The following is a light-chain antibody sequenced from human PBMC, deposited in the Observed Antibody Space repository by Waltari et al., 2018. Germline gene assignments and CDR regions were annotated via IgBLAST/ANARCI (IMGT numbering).Light chain of an antibody. Sequence: QSVLTQPTPASGTPGQGVPIPCSGGPLNIGNNVVNWFQQVPGKAPKLLLYRSDRRPAGVPDRFSGSKSGTSASLAISGLQSEDEADYYCAAWDDSLNGRWVFGGGTKVTVL. CDR1: PLNIGNNV. J-gene: IGLJ3*02. V-gene: IGLV1-44*01. CDR3: AAWDDSLNGRWV. CDR2: RSD.